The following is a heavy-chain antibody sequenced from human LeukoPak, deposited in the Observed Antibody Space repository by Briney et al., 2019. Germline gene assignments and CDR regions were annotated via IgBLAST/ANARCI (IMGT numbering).Heavy chain of an antibody. CDR2: ISTYNGDT. J-gene: IGHJ4*02. Sequence: ASVKVSCKASGYTFTRWNFSWVRQAPGQGLEWMGWISTYNGDTKYAQKFQGRVTMTTDTSTSTTYMELRSLTSDDTAVYYCARDTLRITMVRGVSPPGYWGQGTLVTVSS. CDR1: GYTFTRWN. D-gene: IGHD3-10*01. V-gene: IGHV1-18*01. CDR3: ARDTLRITMVRGVSPPGY.